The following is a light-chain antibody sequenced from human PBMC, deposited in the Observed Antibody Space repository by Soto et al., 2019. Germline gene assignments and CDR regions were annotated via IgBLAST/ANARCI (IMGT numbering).Light chain of an antibody. J-gene: IGKJ3*01. Sequence: EVMLTLSPGTLPLSPGESATLSCSAKQSVAATYLAWYQQKRGQAPLLLIYGASSRATGIPHRFSGIGSGTDFTLTISRLEPEDFCGYYLLQYGTDPLTVGLGTKVDI. V-gene: IGKV3-20*01. CDR2: GAS. CDR3: LQYGTDPLT. CDR1: QSVAATY.